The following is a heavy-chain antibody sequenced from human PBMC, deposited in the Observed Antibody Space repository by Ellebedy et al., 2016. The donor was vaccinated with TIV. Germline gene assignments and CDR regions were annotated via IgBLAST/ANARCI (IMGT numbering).Heavy chain of an antibody. Sequence: ASVKVSCKVSGYTLAELSMHWVRQAPGKGLEWMGGFDPEDGETIYAQKFQGRVTMTEDTSTDTAYMELSSLRSEDTAVYYCATDASLTIAAPRRGFDYWGQGTLVTVSS. CDR3: ATDASLTIAAPRRGFDY. D-gene: IGHD6-13*01. J-gene: IGHJ4*02. CDR1: GYTLAELS. V-gene: IGHV1-24*01. CDR2: FDPEDGET.